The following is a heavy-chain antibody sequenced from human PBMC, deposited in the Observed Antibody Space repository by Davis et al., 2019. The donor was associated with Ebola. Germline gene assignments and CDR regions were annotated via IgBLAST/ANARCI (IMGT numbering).Heavy chain of an antibody. J-gene: IGHJ6*02. Sequence: AASVKVSCKTSGYTFTAYYMHWVRQAPGQGLEWMGWMNPNSGNTGYAQKLQGRVTMTTDTSTSTAYMELRSLRSDDTAVYYCARVMGRYYYYGMDVWGQGTTVTVSS. D-gene: IGHD2-8*01. CDR3: ARVMGRYYYYGMDV. V-gene: IGHV1-18*04. CDR1: GYTFTAYY. CDR2: MNPNSGNT.